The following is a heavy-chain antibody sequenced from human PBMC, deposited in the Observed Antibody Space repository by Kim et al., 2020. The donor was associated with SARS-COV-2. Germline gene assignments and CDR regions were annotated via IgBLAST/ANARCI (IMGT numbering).Heavy chain of an antibody. CDR3: ARSGITMVRADYAFDP. V-gene: IGHV1-3*01. Sequence: ASVKVSCKASGYTFTSYAMHWVRQAPGQRLEWMGWINAGNGNTKYSQKFQGRVTITRDTSASTAYMELSSLRSEDTAVYYCARSGITMVRADYAFDPWGQGTLVTVSS. CDR1: GYTFTSYA. J-gene: IGHJ5*02. D-gene: IGHD3-10*01. CDR2: INAGNGNT.